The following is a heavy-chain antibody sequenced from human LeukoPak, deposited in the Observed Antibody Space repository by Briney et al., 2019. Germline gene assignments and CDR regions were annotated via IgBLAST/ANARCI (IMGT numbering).Heavy chain of an antibody. Sequence: ASVKVSCKASGYTFTSYGISWVRQAPGQGLEWMGWISAYSGDTNYAQKFQGRATMTTDTSTSTAYMELRSLSSDDTAVYYCARAARGIIAAAGFPRYYYYGMDVWGQGTTVTVSS. V-gene: IGHV1-18*01. CDR3: ARAARGIIAAAGFPRYYYYGMDV. D-gene: IGHD6-13*01. J-gene: IGHJ6*02. CDR2: ISAYSGDT. CDR1: GYTFTSYG.